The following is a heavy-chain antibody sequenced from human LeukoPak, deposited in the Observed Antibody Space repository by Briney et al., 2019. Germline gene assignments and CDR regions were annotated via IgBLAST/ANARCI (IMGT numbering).Heavy chain of an antibody. J-gene: IGHJ4*02. CDR2: ISGSSSYV. CDR3: AKAYYDPSGYSYYFDY. CDR1: GFTFSSYA. V-gene: IGHV3-21*01. Sequence: GGSLRLSCVASGFTFSSYAMTWVRQAPGKGLEWVSSISGSSSYVYYADSVKGRFTISRDNAKNSLYLHMNSLRAEDTAVYYCAKAYYDPSGYSYYFDYWGQGTLVTVSS. D-gene: IGHD3-22*01.